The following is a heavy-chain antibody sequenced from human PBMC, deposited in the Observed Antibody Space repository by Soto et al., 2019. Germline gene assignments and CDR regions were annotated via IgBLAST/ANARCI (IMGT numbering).Heavy chain of an antibody. V-gene: IGHV3-30-3*01. D-gene: IGHD3-22*01. J-gene: IGHJ4*02. CDR2: ISYDGSNK. Sequence: QVQLVESGGGVVQPGRSLRLSCAASGFTFSSYAMHWVRQAPGKGLEWVAVISYDGSNKYYADSVKGRFTISRDNSKNTLYLKMNSLRAEDTAVYYCVGGYYFGDYWGQGTLVTVSS. CDR3: VGGYYFGDY. CDR1: GFTFSSYA.